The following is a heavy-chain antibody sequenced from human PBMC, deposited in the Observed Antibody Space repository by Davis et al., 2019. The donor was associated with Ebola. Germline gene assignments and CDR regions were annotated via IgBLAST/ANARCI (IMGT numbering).Heavy chain of an antibody. CDR1: GFTFSDYY. J-gene: IGHJ4*02. CDR2: ISSSGCSI. D-gene: IGHD6-19*01. CDR3: GRGGIAVEYRYYFDY. Sequence: GESLKISCAASGFTFSDYYMTWIRQAPGKGLEWVSYISSSGCSIYYADSVKGRFTISRDNAKKSLYLQMNSLRAEDTAVYYCGRGGIAVEYRYYFDYWGQGTLVTVSS. V-gene: IGHV3-11*01.